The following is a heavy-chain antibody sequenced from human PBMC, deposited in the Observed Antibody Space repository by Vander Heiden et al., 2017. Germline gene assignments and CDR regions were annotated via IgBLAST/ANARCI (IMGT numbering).Heavy chain of an antibody. CDR2: IFHTGNI. D-gene: IGHD3-3*01. CDR3: ARNGYYSADD. J-gene: IGHJ4*02. Sequence: QVQLQESCPGLVKPSGTLSLTCAVPGRSITPHWWTCVRQPPGKGLEWIGEIFHTGNINYNPSLRSRTTISLDKSKNQFSLNVHSVTAADTAVYYCARNGYYSADDWGPGILVTVSS. V-gene: IGHV4-4*02. CDR1: GRSITPHW.